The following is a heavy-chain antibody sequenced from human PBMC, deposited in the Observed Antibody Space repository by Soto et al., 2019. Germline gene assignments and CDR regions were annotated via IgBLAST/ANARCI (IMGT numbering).Heavy chain of an antibody. CDR3: ASGRWNLHFHY. J-gene: IGHJ4*02. D-gene: IGHD2-15*01. CDR2: IDPSDSYT. CDR1: GYIFINQW. Sequence: GESLKISCKASGYIFINQWITWVRQMPGKGLEWMGNIDPSDSYTNYSPSFQGHVTISVDKSIRTAYLQWTSLKTSDTAIYYCASGRWNLHFHYWGQGSLVTVSS. V-gene: IGHV5-10-1*01.